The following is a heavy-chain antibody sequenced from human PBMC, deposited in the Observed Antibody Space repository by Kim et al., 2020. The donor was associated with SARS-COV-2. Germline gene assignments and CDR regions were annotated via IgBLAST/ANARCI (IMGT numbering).Heavy chain of an antibody. Sequence: SETLSLTCTVSGGSINSDYWNWIRQPPGKGLEWIGYIHNTGNTNYNPSLKSRVTISIDTSKNQFSLNLSSVTAADTGVYYCARGSQVERYWGQGTLVTVSS. J-gene: IGHJ4*02. CDR2: IHNTGNT. V-gene: IGHV4-59*01. CDR1: GGSINSDY. CDR3: ARGSQVERY.